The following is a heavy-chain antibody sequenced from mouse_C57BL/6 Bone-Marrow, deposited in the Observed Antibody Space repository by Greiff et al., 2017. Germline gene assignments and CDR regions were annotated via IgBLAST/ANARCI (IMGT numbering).Heavy chain of an antibody. CDR3: ARDRRRYDGYYVPFAY. J-gene: IGHJ3*01. CDR1: GFTFSSYA. V-gene: IGHV5-4*01. Sequence: EVKLVESGGGLVKPGGSLKLSCAASGFTFSSYAMSWVRQTPEKRLEWVATISDGGSSTSYPDNVKGRFTISRDNAKNNLYLQMSHLKSEDTAMYYCARDRRRYDGYYVPFAYWGQGTLVTVSA. D-gene: IGHD2-3*01. CDR2: ISDGGSST.